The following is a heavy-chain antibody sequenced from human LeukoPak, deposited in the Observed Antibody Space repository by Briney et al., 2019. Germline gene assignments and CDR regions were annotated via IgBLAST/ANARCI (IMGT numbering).Heavy chain of an antibody. CDR3: ARRLGRKFGERFYYYHYMDV. D-gene: IGHD3-10*01. CDR1: GGSFSGFY. J-gene: IGHJ6*03. Sequence: SETLSLTCAVYGGSFSGFYWSWVRQSPGKGLGWIGEINHSRSTNYHPSLKSRVTISVDTSKNQFSLKLSSVTAADTAVYCARRLGRKFGERFYYYHYMDVWGKGTTVTISS. V-gene: IGHV4-34*01. CDR2: INHSRST.